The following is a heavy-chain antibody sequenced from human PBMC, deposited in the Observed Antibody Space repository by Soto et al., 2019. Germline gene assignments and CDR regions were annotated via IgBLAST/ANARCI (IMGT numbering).Heavy chain of an antibody. V-gene: IGHV4-34*01. CDR2: INHSGST. CDR3: ARRVRGVNDAFDI. D-gene: IGHD3-10*01. J-gene: IGHJ3*02. Sequence: QVQLQQWGAGLLKPSETLSLTCAVYGGSFSDYYWSWIRQPPGKGLEWIGEINHSGSTNYSPSLKSRVTISVDTSRNQFSLKLSSVTAADTAVYYCARRVRGVNDAFDIWGPGTMVTVSS. CDR1: GGSFSDYY.